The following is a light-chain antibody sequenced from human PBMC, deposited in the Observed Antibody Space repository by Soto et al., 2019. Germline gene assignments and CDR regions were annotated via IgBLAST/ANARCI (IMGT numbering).Light chain of an antibody. CDR1: QSVSTN. Sequence: EIRMTQSPASLSVSPGENATLSCRASQSVSTNFVWYQQKLGQSPRLLIYDASARTTGIPARFGGIGSGTPFTLSSNTPQSEDFALYSGQEYHKWSTLTFGRRTKVDI. CDR3: QEYHKWSTLT. CDR2: DAS. J-gene: IGKJ4*01. V-gene: IGKV3-15*01.